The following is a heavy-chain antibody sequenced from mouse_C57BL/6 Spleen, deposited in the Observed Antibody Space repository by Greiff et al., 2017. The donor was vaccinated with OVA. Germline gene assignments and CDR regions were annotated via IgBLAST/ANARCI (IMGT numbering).Heavy chain of an antibody. J-gene: IGHJ3*01. Sequence: VQLQQSGAELVRPGASVKLSCTASGFNIKDYYMHWVKQRPEQGLEWIGRIDPEDGDPAYAPKFPGKATMTADTSSNTAYLQLSSLTSEDTAVYYCTTCRYGNAWFAYWGQGTLVTVSA. D-gene: IGHD2-1*01. CDR1: GFNIKDYY. CDR3: TTCRYGNAWFAY. V-gene: IGHV14-1*01. CDR2: IDPEDGDP.